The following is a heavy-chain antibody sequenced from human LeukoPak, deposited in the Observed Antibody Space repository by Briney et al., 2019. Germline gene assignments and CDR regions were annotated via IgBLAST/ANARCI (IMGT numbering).Heavy chain of an antibody. J-gene: IGHJ4*02. V-gene: IGHV3-48*02. CDR3: ARESYWGSSLKGFDS. D-gene: IGHD7-27*01. CDR2: IDKTSTNI. Sequence: GGSLRLSCTASGFSFTSYSLNWVRQAPGRGLEGISYIDKTSTNIYYADSVKGRFTISRDNARNSLYLQMNSLRDEDTAMYYCARESYWGSSLKGFDSWGQGTLVTVSS. CDR1: GFSFTSYS.